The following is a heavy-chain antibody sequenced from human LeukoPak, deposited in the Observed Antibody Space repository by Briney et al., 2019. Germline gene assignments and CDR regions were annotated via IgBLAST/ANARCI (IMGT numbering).Heavy chain of an antibody. Sequence: ASVKVSCKASGYTFTGYYMHWVRQAPGQGLEWMGIINPSGGSTSYAQKFQGRVTMTEDTSTDTAYMELSSLRSEDTAVYYCATSSFRWLVLLIWGQGTLVTVSS. CDR1: GYTFTGYY. D-gene: IGHD6-19*01. J-gene: IGHJ4*02. CDR3: ATSSFRWLVLLI. CDR2: INPSGGST. V-gene: IGHV1-46*01.